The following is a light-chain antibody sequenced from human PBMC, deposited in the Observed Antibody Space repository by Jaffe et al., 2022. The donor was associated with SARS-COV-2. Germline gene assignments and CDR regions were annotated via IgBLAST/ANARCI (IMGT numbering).Light chain of an antibody. CDR2: GYT. CDR1: SSNIGADYD. Sequence: QSVLTQPPSVSGAPGQRVTISCTGSSSNIGADYDVHWYQHLPGTAPKLLIYGYTHRPSGVPDRFSGSKSGTSASLAITGLQAEDEADYYCQSYGSSLSGFYVVFGGGTKLTVL. CDR3: QSYGSSLSGFYVV. V-gene: IGLV1-40*01. J-gene: IGLJ2*01.